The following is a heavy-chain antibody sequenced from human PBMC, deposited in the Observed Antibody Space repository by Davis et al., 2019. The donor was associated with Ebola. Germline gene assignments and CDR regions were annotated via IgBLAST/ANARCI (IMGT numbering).Heavy chain of an antibody. V-gene: IGHV3-21*01. CDR2: ISSSSSYI. CDR1: GFTFSSYS. CDR3: ARDADFRGPHAFDI. J-gene: IGHJ3*02. Sequence: GESLKISCAASGFTFSSYSMNWVRQAPGKGLEWVSSISSSSSYIYYADSVKGRFTISRDNSKNTLYLQMNSLRAEDTAVYYCARDADFRGPHAFDIWGQGTMVTVSS.